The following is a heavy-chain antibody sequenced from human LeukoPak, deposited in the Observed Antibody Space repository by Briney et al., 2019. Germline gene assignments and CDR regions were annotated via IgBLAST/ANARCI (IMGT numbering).Heavy chain of an antibody. D-gene: IGHD6-19*01. CDR3: ARGGIAVAGSYFDY. CDR1: GYTFTYYY. J-gene: IGHJ4*02. CDR2: INPSGGST. V-gene: IGHV1-46*01. Sequence: ASVKVSCKASGYTFTYYYIYWVRQAPGQGLEWMGLINPSGGSTRYAQNFQGRVTMTRDTSTSTVSMELSSLRSEDTAVYYCARGGIAVAGSYFDYWGQGTLVTVSS.